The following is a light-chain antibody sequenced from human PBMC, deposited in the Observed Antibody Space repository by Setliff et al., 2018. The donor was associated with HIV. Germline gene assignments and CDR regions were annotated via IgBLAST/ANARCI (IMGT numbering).Light chain of an antibody. CDR2: EIF. CDR3: CSYAGDVNLVL. V-gene: IGLV2-23*02. CDR1: SSDIGKYNL. Sequence: QSALTQPASVSGSPGQSITISCNGTSSDIGKYNLVSWYQQHPGKAPKLIIFEIFQRPSGISNRFSGSKSGDTASLTISGLQAEDEADYFCCSYAGDVNLVLFGGGTKVTVL. J-gene: IGLJ2*01.